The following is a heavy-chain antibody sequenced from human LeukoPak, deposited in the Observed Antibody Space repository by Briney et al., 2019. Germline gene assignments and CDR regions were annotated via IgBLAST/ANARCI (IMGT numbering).Heavy chain of an antibody. CDR1: GFTFGNYW. D-gene: IGHD6-6*01. CDR3: ARWATSFDL. Sequence: PGGSLRLSCAASGFTFGNYWMGWVRQAPGKGLEWVANIKQDGSDKYYVDSVTGRFTISRDNAKNSLYLQMNSLRAEDTAVYYCARWATSFDLWGQGTLVTVSS. V-gene: IGHV3-7*01. J-gene: IGHJ4*02. CDR2: IKQDGSDK.